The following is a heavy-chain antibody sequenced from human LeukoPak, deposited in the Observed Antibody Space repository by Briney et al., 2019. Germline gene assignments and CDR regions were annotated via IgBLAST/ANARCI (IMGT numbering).Heavy chain of an antibody. J-gene: IGHJ4*02. V-gene: IGHV4-34*01. CDR2: INHSGST. CDR3: ARAVDYDFWSGHIIPPDY. CDR1: GGSFSGYY. D-gene: IGHD3-3*01. Sequence: SETLSLTCAVYGGSFSGYYWSWIRQPPGKGLEWIGEINHSGSTNYNPSLKSRVTISVDTSKNQFSLKLSSVTAADTAVYYCARAVDYDFWSGHIIPPDYWGQGTLVTVSS.